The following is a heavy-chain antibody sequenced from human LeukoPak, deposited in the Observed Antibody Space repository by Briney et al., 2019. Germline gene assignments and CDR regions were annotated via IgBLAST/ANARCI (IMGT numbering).Heavy chain of an antibody. V-gene: IGHV4-4*07. CDR1: GGSISSYY. D-gene: IGHD4-17*01. Sequence: PSETLSLTCTVSGGSISSYYWSWIRQPAGKGLEWIGRIYTSGSTNYNPSLKSRVTMSVDTSKNQFSLKLSSVTAADTAVYYCARDSGRYGDYTNWFDPWGQGTLVTVSS. CDR3: ARDSGRYGDYTNWFDP. CDR2: IYTSGST. J-gene: IGHJ5*02.